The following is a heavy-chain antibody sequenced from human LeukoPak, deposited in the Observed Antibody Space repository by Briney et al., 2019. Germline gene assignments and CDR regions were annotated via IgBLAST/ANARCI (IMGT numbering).Heavy chain of an antibody. CDR2: ISYSGST. D-gene: IGHD3-10*01. V-gene: IGHV4-34*01. Sequence: PSETLSLTCAVYGGSFSGYYWSWVRQFPGKGLEWIGEISYSGSTNYNPSLKSRVTISIDTSKSQFSLKMRSVTDADTAVYYCAINDGSGSYYKSDYWGRGTLVTVSS. CDR3: AINDGSGSYYKSDY. CDR1: GGSFSGYY. J-gene: IGHJ4*02.